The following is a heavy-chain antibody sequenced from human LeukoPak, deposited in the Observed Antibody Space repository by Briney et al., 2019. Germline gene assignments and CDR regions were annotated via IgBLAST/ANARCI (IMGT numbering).Heavy chain of an antibody. D-gene: IGHD5-24*01. Sequence: SETLSLTCAVYGGSFSGYYWSWIRQPPGKGLEWIGEINHSGSTNYNPSLKSRVTISVDTSKNQFSLKLSSVTAADTAVYYCARVEMASFDYWGQGTLVTVSS. CDR1: GGSFSGYY. J-gene: IGHJ4*02. CDR3: ARVEMASFDY. CDR2: INHSGST. V-gene: IGHV4-34*01.